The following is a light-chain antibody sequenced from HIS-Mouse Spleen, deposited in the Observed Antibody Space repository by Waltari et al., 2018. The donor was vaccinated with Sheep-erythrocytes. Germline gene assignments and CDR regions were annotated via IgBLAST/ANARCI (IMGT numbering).Light chain of an antibody. J-gene: IGLJ1*01. CDR1: ALPKKY. CDR2: EDS. CDR3: YSTDSSGNHRV. V-gene: IGLV3-10*01. Sequence: SYELTQPPSVSVSPGQTARITCSGDALPKKYAYWYQQKSGQAPVLVIYEDSKRPSGIPGRFSGSSSGTMATLTISGAHVEDEADYYCYSTDSSGNHRVFGTGTKVNVL.